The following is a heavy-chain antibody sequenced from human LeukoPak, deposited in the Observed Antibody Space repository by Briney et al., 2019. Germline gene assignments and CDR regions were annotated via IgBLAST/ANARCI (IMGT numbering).Heavy chain of an antibody. D-gene: IGHD6-25*01. Sequence: SETLSLTCTVSGGSISGYYWSWIRQPAGKGLEWIGRMSTSGNSNYIPSLVSRVTMSVDTSKNQFSLNLSSVTAADTAVYYCARGSGSMRWFDHWGQGTLVTVSS. CDR2: MSTSGNS. V-gene: IGHV4-4*07. CDR1: GGSISGYY. CDR3: ARGSGSMRWFDH. J-gene: IGHJ5*02.